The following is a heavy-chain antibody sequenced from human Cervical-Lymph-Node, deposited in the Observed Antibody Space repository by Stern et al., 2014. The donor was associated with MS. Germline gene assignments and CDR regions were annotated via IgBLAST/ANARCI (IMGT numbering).Heavy chain of an antibody. D-gene: IGHD5-24*01. CDR2: IYYSGTT. CDR1: GGSIVPYY. V-gene: IGHV4-59*08. CDR3: ARLTYNYGTPDY. J-gene: IGHJ4*02. Sequence: QVQLVESGPGLVKPSETLSLTCTASGGSIVPYYWNWIRQPPGKGLEWIGYIYYSGTTNYNPSFESRVPMSVDTSKNEIPLMLPSVTAADTAVYYCARLTYNYGTPDYWGQGTLVAVSS.